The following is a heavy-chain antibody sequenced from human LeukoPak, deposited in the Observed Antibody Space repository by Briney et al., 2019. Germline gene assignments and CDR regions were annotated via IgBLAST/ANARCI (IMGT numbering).Heavy chain of an antibody. CDR3: AVTWPLGYYYFDY. D-gene: IGHD7-27*01. J-gene: IGHJ4*02. V-gene: IGHV1-69*05. Sequence: SVMVSCKASGGTFSSYAISWVRQAPGQGLEWMGRIIPIFGTANYAQKFQGRVTITTDESTSTAYMELSSLRSEDTAVYYCAVTWPLGYYYFDYWGQGTLVTVSS. CDR2: IIPIFGTA. CDR1: GGTFSSYA.